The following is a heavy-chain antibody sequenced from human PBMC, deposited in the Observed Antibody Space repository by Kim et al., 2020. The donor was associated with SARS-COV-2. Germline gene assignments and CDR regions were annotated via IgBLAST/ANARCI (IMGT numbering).Heavy chain of an antibody. Sequence: GGSLRLSCAASGFTFSSYSMNWVRQAPGKGLEWVSYISSSSSTIYYADSVKGRFTISRDNAKNSLYLQMNSLRDEDTAVYYCARESSDGDYLPYYYGMDVWGQGTTVTVSS. J-gene: IGHJ6*02. CDR1: GFTFSSYS. CDR3: ARESSDGDYLPYYYGMDV. V-gene: IGHV3-48*02. CDR2: ISSSSSTI. D-gene: IGHD4-17*01.